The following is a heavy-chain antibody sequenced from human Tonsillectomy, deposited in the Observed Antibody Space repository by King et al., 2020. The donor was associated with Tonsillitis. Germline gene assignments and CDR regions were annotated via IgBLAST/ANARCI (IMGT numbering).Heavy chain of an antibody. J-gene: IGHJ5*02. CDR1: GGSISSSTYY. Sequence: LQLQESGPGLVKPSETLSLTCTVSGGSISSSTYYWGWIRQPPGKGLEWIGSIYYSGNSYNNPSLKSRVTISVDTSKSQLSLKLSSVTAADTAVYYCSRDADNESSGYPLGWFDPWGQGTLVTVSS. CDR3: SRDADNESSGYPLGWFDP. V-gene: IGHV4-39*01. D-gene: IGHD3-22*01. CDR2: IYYSGNS.